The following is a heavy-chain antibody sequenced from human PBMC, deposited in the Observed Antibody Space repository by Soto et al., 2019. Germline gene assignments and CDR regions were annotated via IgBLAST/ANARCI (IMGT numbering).Heavy chain of an antibody. J-gene: IGHJ4*02. V-gene: IGHV3-53*04. CDR2: VYSGGAT. CDR3: VRGRYGSEIH. D-gene: IGHD3-10*01. CDR1: GFTVSSNY. Sequence: EVRLVESGGGLVQPGGSLRLSCAAFGFTVSSNYMTWVRLAPGKGLEWVSLVYSGGATHYAASVKGRFTISTHSSQNTLFLQMNSLRAEDTAKYYGVRGRYGSEIHWGQGTKVTVSS.